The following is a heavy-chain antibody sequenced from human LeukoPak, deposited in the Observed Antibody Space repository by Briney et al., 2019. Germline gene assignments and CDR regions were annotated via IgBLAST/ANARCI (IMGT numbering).Heavy chain of an antibody. Sequence: GRSLRLSCAASGFTFSSYAMHWVRQAPGKGLEWVSSISSSSSYIYYADSVKGRFTISRDNAKNSLYLQMNSLRAEDTAVYYCARDPMDCSGGSCPYNWFDPWGQGTLVTVSS. CDR2: ISSSSSYI. V-gene: IGHV3-21*01. J-gene: IGHJ5*02. CDR1: GFTFSSYA. D-gene: IGHD2-15*01. CDR3: ARDPMDCSGGSCPYNWFDP.